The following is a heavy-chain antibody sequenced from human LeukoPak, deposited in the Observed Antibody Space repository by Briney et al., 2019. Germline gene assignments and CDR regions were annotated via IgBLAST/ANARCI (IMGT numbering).Heavy chain of an antibody. CDR2: IDPSDSYT. CDR3: ARRGFGSGSYYFDY. Sequence: GESLKISCKGSGYSFTSYWISWVRQMPGKGLEXXXRIDPSDSYTNYSPSFQGHVTISADKSISTAYLQWSSLKASDTAMYYCARRGFGSGSYYFDYWGQGTLVTVSS. D-gene: IGHD3-10*01. CDR1: GYSFTSYW. V-gene: IGHV5-10-1*01. J-gene: IGHJ4*02.